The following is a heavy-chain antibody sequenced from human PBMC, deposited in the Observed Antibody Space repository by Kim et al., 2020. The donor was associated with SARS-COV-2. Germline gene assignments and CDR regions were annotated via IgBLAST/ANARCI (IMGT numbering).Heavy chain of an antibody. CDR2: ISWNSGSI. D-gene: IGHD3-10*01. V-gene: IGHV3-9*01. CDR1: GFTFGDYA. Sequence: GGSLRLSCAASGFTFGDYAMHWVRQAPGKGLEWVSGISWNSGSIGYADSVKGRFTISRDNAKNSLYLQMNSLRAEDTALYYCAKDGVDELWFGELTGSSGFDPWGQGTLVTVSS. J-gene: IGHJ5*02. CDR3: AKDGVDELWFGELTGSSGFDP.